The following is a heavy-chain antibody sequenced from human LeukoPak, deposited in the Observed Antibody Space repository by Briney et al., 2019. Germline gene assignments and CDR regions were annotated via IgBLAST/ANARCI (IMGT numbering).Heavy chain of an antibody. CDR2: HNSDGSNT. CDR3: ARLAISDGMDA. J-gene: IGHJ6*02. Sequence: GGSLRLSCAASGFTFSNYWMHWVRQATGKGPVSALCHNSDGSNTRYADSVKGRFTISRDNAKNTLYLQMNSLRAEDTAVYYCARLAISDGMDAWGQGTTVTVSS. V-gene: IGHV3-74*01. D-gene: IGHD3-3*01. CDR1: GFTFSNYW.